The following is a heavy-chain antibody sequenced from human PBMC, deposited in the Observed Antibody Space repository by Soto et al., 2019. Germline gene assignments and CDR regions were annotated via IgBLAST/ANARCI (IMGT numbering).Heavy chain of an antibody. CDR3: VKNPSDILTGYYSYIDY. V-gene: IGHV3-9*01. D-gene: IGHD3-9*01. CDR1: GSSFNDHG. J-gene: IGHJ4*02. Sequence: GGSLRLSCVVSGSSFNDHGMFWVRQAPGKGLEWVSGISSNSATRVYADSVKGRFTISRDNAKSSLYLQMDSLRVEDTALYYCVKNPSDILTGYYSYIDYWGQGTLVT. CDR2: ISSNSATR.